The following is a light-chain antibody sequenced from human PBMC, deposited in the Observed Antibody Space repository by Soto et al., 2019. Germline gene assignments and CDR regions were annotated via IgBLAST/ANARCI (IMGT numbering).Light chain of an antibody. CDR3: QQSYSTLWT. V-gene: IGKV1-39*01. Sequence: DIQMTQSPSSLSASVGDRVTITCRASQSISTYLNWYQQKPGQAPKLLIYAASNLQSGVPSRFSGSGSGTEFTLTISSLQPEDLARYYCQQSYSTLWTFGQGTKVEIK. CDR1: QSISTY. CDR2: AAS. J-gene: IGKJ1*01.